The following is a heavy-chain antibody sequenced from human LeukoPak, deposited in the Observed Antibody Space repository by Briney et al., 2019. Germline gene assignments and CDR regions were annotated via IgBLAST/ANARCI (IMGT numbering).Heavy chain of an antibody. Sequence: LPGGSLRLSCAASGFTFSSYAMSWVRQAPGKGLEWVSAISGSGGSTYYADSVKGRFTISRDNSKNTLYPQMNSLRAEDTAVYYCASGDYVWGSYRYWFDYWGQGTLVTVSS. CDR2: ISGSGGST. CDR3: ASGDYVWGSYRYWFDY. CDR1: GFTFSSYA. J-gene: IGHJ4*02. V-gene: IGHV3-23*01. D-gene: IGHD3-16*02.